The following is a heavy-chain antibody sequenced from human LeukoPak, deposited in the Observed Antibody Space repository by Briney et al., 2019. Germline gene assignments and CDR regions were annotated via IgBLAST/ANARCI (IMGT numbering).Heavy chain of an antibody. D-gene: IGHD3-3*01. CDR2: ISAYNGNT. Sequence: GASVKVSCKASGYTFTSYGISWVRQAPGQGLDWMEWISAYNGNTNYAQKLQGRVTMTTDTSTSTAYMELRSLRSDDTAVYYCARGGVTIFGVVTTIDYWGQGTLVTVSS. J-gene: IGHJ4*02. CDR1: GYTFTSYG. CDR3: ARGGVTIFGVVTTIDY. V-gene: IGHV1-18*01.